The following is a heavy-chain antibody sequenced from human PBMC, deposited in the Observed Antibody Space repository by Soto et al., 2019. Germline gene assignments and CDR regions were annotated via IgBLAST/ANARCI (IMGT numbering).Heavy chain of an antibody. Sequence: GGSLRLSCAASGFTFSDYYMSWIRQAPGKGLEWVSYISSSSSYTNYADSVKGRFTISRDNAKNSLYLQMNSLRAEDTAVYYCARYCSGGSCYDYWGQGTLVTVSS. CDR3: ARYCSGGSCYDY. V-gene: IGHV3-11*06. D-gene: IGHD2-15*01. CDR2: ISSSSSYT. CDR1: GFTFSDYY. J-gene: IGHJ4*02.